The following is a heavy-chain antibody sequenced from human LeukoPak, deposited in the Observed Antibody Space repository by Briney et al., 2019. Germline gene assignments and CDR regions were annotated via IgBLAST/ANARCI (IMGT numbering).Heavy chain of an antibody. V-gene: IGHV3-23*01. CDR1: GFTFSNAW. J-gene: IGHJ4*02. CDR2: ISGSGSST. Sequence: PGGSLRLSCAASGFTFSNAWMIWVRQAPGKGLEWVSAISGSGSSTYYADSVKGRFTISRDNSKNTLYLQMNSLRAEDTAVYYCAKDKHRGSSWPNYYFDYWGQGTLVTVSS. CDR3: AKDKHRGSSWPNYYFDY. D-gene: IGHD6-13*01.